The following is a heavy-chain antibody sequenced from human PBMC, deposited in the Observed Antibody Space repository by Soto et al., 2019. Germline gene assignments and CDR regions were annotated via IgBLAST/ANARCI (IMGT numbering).Heavy chain of an antibody. V-gene: IGHV3-48*02. CDR3: ARSGGYCSGGSCYSLDY. D-gene: IGHD2-15*01. CDR1: GLTFCRYS. Sequence: PTGSLRLPCQASGLTFCRYSMMGLSQAPGKGREWVACISSSSITIYYADSVKGRFTISRDNAKNSLFLQMNSLRDEDTAVYYCARSGGYCSGGSCYSLDYWGQGT. CDR2: ISSSSITI. J-gene: IGHJ4*02.